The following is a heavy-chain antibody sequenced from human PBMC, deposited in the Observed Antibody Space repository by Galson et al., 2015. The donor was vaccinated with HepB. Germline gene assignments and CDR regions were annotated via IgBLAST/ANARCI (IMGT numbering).Heavy chain of an antibody. CDR2: IKSKANNYAT. J-gene: IGHJ4*02. Sequence: SLRLSCAASGFTFGGSEIHWVRQASGKGPEWVGLIKSKANNYATWYVPSLKGRFTISRDDSKNMAYLHIKRLKTEDTAVYYCTRLGDFSGYSSRWGQGTLVTVSS. D-gene: IGHD6-19*01. V-gene: IGHV3-73*01. CDR1: GFTFGGSE. CDR3: TRLGDFSGYSSR.